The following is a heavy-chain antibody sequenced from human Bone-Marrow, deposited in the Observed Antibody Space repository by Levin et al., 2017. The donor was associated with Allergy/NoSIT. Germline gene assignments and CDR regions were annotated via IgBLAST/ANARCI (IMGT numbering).Heavy chain of an antibody. CDR2: IYYTGNT. CDR3: ARRDSSSWQTTYFDL. Sequence: SETLSLTCIVSGGSISSSTFYWGWIRQPPGKGLEYIGSIYYTGNTYYNPSLKSRVTISVDTSKNQFSLKLNSVTAADTAVYYCARRDSSSWQTTYFDLWGRGSLVTVSS. J-gene: IGHJ2*01. CDR1: GGSISSSTFY. V-gene: IGHV4-39*01. D-gene: IGHD6-13*01.